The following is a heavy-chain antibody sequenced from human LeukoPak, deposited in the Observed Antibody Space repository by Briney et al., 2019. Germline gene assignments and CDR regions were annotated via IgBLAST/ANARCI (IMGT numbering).Heavy chain of an antibody. CDR2: INPNSGGT. D-gene: IGHD3-22*01. CDR1: GYTFTGYY. J-gene: IGHJ4*02. V-gene: IGHV1-2*02. Sequence: GASVKVSCKASGYTFTGYYMHWVRQAPGQGLEWMGWINPNSGGTNYAQKLQGRVTMTRDTSISTAYMELSRLRSDDTAVYYCAREGGPYYYDSSGYEYWGQGTLVTVSS. CDR3: AREGGPYYYDSSGYEY.